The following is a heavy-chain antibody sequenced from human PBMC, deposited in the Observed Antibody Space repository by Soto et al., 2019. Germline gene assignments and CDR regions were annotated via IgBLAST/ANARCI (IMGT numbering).Heavy chain of an antibody. V-gene: IGHV3-30*18. J-gene: IGHJ6*02. D-gene: IGHD2-15*01. CDR2: ISYDGRSK. CDR1: GFIFNIYG. CDR3: AKDTFAYCSGGSCLYYYGMDV. Sequence: QAQLVESGGGAVQPGRSLRLSCAAPGFIFNIYGMHWVRQAPGKGPEWVAVISYDGRSKYYADSVKGRFTVSRDNSNDTVYLQLNSLRAEDTAVYYCAKDTFAYCSGGSCLYYYGMDVWGQGTTVTVSS.